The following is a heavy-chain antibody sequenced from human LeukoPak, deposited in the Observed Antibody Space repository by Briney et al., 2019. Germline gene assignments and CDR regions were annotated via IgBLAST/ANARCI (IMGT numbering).Heavy chain of an antibody. CDR1: GGSISSGGYY. CDR2: IYHSGST. V-gene: IGHV4-30-2*01. J-gene: IGHJ4*02. CDR3: ARDSYSYGHAADY. D-gene: IGHD5-18*01. Sequence: SETLSLTCTVSGGSISSGGYYWSWIRQPPGKGLEWIGYIYHSGSTYYNPPLKSRVTISVDTSKNQFSLKLSSVTAADTAVYYCARDSYSYGHAADYWGQGTLVTVSS.